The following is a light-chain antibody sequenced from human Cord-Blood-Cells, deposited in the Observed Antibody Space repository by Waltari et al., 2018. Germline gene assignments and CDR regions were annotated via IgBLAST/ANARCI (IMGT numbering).Light chain of an antibody. CDR1: CSDVGGSNY. CDR2: DVS. J-gene: IGLJ1*01. CDR3: CSYAGSYTYV. Sequence: QSALPQPCPVSGSPGPSVPISCTGTCSDVGGSNYVSWYQQPQGKAPKLMIYDVSNRPAGVPDRYAGSKSGNTASLTISGLQAEDEADYYCCSYAGSYTYVFGTGTKVTVL. V-gene: IGLV2-11*01.